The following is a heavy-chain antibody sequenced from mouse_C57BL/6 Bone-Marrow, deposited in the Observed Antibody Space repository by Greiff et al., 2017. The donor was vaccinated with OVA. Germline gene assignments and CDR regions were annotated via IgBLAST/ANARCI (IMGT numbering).Heavy chain of an antibody. Sequence: EVKLVESGGGLVKPGGSLKLSCAASGFTFSDYGMHWVRQAPEKGLEWVAYISSGSSTINYADTVKGRFTISRDNAKNTLFLQMTSLRSEDTAMYYCARPAQAKAGFAYWGQGTLVTVSA. CDR2: ISSGSSTI. V-gene: IGHV5-17*01. D-gene: IGHD3-2*02. CDR3: ARPAQAKAGFAY. CDR1: GFTFSDYG. J-gene: IGHJ3*01.